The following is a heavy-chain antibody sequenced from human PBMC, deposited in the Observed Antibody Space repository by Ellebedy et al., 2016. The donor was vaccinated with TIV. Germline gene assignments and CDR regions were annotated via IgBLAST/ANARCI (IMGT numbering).Heavy chain of an antibody. CDR3: ARDLFGGVTADY. CDR2: INPSGGST. J-gene: IGHJ4*02. D-gene: IGHD3-16*01. V-gene: IGHV1-46*01. CDR1: GYTFTSYY. Sequence: ASVKVSXXASGYTFTSYYMHWVRQAPGQGLEWMGIINPSGGSTSYAQKFQGRVTLTRDTSTSTVYMELSSLRSEDTAVYYCARDLFGGVTADYWGQGTLVTVS.